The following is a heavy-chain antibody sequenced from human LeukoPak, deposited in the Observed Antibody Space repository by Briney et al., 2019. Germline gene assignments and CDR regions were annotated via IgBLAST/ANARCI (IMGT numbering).Heavy chain of an antibody. V-gene: IGHV5-51*01. J-gene: IGHJ4*02. D-gene: IGHD5-18*01. CDR3: ACGYSYPLPNY. CDR1: GFTFSSYW. Sequence: PGGSLRLSCAASGFTFSSYWMSWVRQMPGKGLEWMGIIYPGDSDTRYSPSFQGQVTISADKSISTAYLQWSSLKASDTAMYYCACGYSYPLPNYWGQGTLVTVSS. CDR2: IYPGDSDT.